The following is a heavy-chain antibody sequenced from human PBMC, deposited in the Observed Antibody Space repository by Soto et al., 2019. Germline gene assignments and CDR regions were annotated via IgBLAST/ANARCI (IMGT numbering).Heavy chain of an antibody. J-gene: IGHJ6*02. CDR1: GYSFTSYW. CDR3: EGLGAPPHDYYCYGMDV. D-gene: IGHD1-26*01. Sequence: PGESLKISCKGSGYSFTSYWIGWVRQMPGKVLEWMGIIYPGDSDTRYSPSFQGQVTISADKSISTAYLQWSSLKASDTAMYYWEGLGAPPHDYYCYGMDVWGQGTTVTVSS. CDR2: IYPGDSDT. V-gene: IGHV5-51*01.